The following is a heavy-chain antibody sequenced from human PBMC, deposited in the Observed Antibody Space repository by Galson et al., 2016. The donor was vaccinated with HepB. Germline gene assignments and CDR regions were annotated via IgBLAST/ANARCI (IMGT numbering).Heavy chain of an antibody. V-gene: IGHV3-23*01. CDR1: GFTFSSYA. CDR2: ISGSGGST. Sequence: SLRLSCAASGFTFSSYAMSWVRQAPGKGLEWVSAISGSGGSTYYADSVKGRFTISRDTSKNTLYLQMNSLRAEDTAVYYCAKEQGYYDFWSGYCMAPIYDYWGQGTLVTVSS. D-gene: IGHD3-3*01. J-gene: IGHJ4*02. CDR3: AKEQGYYDFWSGYCMAPIYDY.